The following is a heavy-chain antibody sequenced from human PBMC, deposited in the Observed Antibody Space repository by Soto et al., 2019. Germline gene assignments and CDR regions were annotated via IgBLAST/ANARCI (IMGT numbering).Heavy chain of an antibody. J-gene: IGHJ4*02. CDR3: AREQYNWRL. CDR1: GVSVTGYY. CDR2: VYHTGNT. V-gene: IGHV4-59*02. D-gene: IGHD1-20*01. Sequence: SETLSLTCSVSGVSVTGYYWTWIRHSPGKGLEWIGYVYHTGNTYYNPSLKSRVTISLDTSKNQVSLRLRSVTAADTAVYYCAREQYNWRLWGQGTLVTVSS.